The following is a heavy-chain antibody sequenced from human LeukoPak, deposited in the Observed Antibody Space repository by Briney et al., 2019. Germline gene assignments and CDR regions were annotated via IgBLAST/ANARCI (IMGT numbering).Heavy chain of an antibody. Sequence: GGSLRLSCEASAFIFSGHWLNWVRQAPGKGLEWVSFIRNKASGGTTEHAASVRGRFTTSRDDSKSIAYLQMNSLKTEDTALYYCTRDRIMTDFWGQGTLVTVSS. CDR3: TRDRIMTDF. V-gene: IGHV3-49*04. J-gene: IGHJ4*02. CDR1: AFIFSGHW. CDR2: IRNKASGGTT. D-gene: IGHD2-15*01.